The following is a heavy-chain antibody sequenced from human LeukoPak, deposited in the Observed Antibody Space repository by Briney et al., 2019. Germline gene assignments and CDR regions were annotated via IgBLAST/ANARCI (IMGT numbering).Heavy chain of an antibody. Sequence: SETLSLTCTVSGGSISSYYWSWIRQPPGKGLEWIGYIYYSGSTNYNPSLKSRVTISVDTSKNQFSLKLSSVTAADTAVYYCARNVAAGILNYMDVWGKGTTVTVSS. CDR2: IYYSGST. CDR3: ARNVAAGILNYMDV. V-gene: IGHV4-59*01. D-gene: IGHD6-13*01. J-gene: IGHJ6*03. CDR1: GGSISSYY.